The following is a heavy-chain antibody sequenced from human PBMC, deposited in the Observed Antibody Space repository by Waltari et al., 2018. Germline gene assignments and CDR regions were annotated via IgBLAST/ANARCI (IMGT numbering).Heavy chain of an antibody. J-gene: IGHJ2*01. D-gene: IGHD5-12*01. CDR1: GFTFSNAW. Sequence: EVQLVESGGGLVKPGGSLRLSCAASGFTFSNAWMSWVRQAPGKGLEWGGRIKSKTDGGTTDYAAPVKGRFTISRDDSKNTLYPQMNSLKTEDTAVYYCTTGLGGYAFWGRGTLVTVSS. CDR3: TTGLGGYAF. V-gene: IGHV3-15*01. CDR2: IKSKTDGGTT.